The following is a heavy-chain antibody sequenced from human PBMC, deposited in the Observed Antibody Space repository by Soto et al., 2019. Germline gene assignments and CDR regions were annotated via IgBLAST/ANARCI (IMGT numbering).Heavy chain of an antibody. V-gene: IGHV1-18*01. CDR3: ARDAPPADY. CDR2: ISAYNGNT. J-gene: IGHJ4*02. Sequence: QVQLVQSGAEVKKPGASVKVSCKASGYTFTSYAISWVRQAPGQGLDWKGWISAYNGNTNYAQKLQSRVPMTIETSTRTAYMELRSLISEGTAVYYCARDAPPADYWGQGTLVTVSS. CDR1: GYTFTSYA.